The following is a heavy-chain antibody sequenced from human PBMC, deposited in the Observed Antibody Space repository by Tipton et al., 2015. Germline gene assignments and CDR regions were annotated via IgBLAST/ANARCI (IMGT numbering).Heavy chain of an antibody. Sequence: TLSLTCAVYGGSFDGGPFGDDFLSWIRQPPGKGLEWIGEINHSGGTNYSPSLKSRVGISIDTSKNQFSLKLTSVTAADTALYYCARGRFLQYLEHWHFDLGGRGTLVTVSS. V-gene: IGHV4-34*01. CDR1: GGSFDGGPFGDDF. CDR2: INHSGGT. CDR3: ARGRFLQYLEHWHFDL. J-gene: IGHJ2*01. D-gene: IGHD3-3*01.